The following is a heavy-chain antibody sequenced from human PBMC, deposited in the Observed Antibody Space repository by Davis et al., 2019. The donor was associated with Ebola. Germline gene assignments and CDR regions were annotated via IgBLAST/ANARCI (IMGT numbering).Heavy chain of an antibody. D-gene: IGHD6-13*01. CDR1: GFTFSSYA. CDR3: AKDLAAADWFDP. J-gene: IGHJ5*02. CDR2: ISGSGGST. Sequence: GESLKISCAASGFTFSSYAMSWVRQAPGKGLEWVSAISGSGGSTYYADSVKGRFTISRDNSKNTLYLQMNSLRAEDTAVYYCAKDLAAADWFDPWGQGTLVTVSS. V-gene: IGHV3-23*01.